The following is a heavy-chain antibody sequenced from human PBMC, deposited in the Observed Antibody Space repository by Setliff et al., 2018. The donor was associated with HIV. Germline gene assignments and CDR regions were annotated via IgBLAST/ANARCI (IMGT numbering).Heavy chain of an antibody. CDR1: GFTFSSYS. D-gene: IGHD3-16*01. CDR3: ARAPRYVDVDY. CDR2: ISSGGGT. V-gene: IGHV3-23*01. Sequence: PGGSLRLSCAASGFTFSSYSMNWVRQAPGKGLEWVSAISSGGGTYYADFVKGRFTISRDNSKNTLSLQMDSLRVDDSAIYYCARAPRYVDVDYWGQGTLVTVSS. J-gene: IGHJ4*02.